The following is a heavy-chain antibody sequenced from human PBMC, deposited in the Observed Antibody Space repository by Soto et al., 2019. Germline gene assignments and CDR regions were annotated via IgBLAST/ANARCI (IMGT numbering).Heavy chain of an antibody. CDR3: GRVVGQDYGYYYYYYGRDV. J-gene: IGHJ6*04. D-gene: IGHD4-17*01. Sequence: PSETLSLTCTVSGGSISSYYWSWIRQPPGKGLEWIGYIYYSGSTNYNPSLKSRVTISVDTSKNQFSLKLSSVTAADTAVYYCGRVVGQDYGYYYYYYGRDVGGKGTRATVPS. CDR2: IYYSGST. V-gene: IGHV4-59*01. CDR1: GGSISSYY.